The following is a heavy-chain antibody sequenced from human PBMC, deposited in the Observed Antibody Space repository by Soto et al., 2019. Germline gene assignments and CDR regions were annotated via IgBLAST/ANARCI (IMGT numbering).Heavy chain of an antibody. CDR2: INHSGST. Sequence: LSETLSLTCAVYGGSFSGYYWSWIRQPPGKGLEWIGEINHSGSTNYNPSLKSRVTISVDTSKNQFSLKLSSVTAADTAVYYCARGRGRSGYPRNWFDPWGQGTLVTVSS. V-gene: IGHV4-34*01. D-gene: IGHD5-12*01. J-gene: IGHJ5*02. CDR3: ARGRGRSGYPRNWFDP. CDR1: GGSFSGYY.